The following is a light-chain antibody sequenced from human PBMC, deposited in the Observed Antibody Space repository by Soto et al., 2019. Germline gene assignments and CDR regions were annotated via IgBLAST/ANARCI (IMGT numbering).Light chain of an antibody. CDR3: QQYGSSPLWT. J-gene: IGKJ1*01. V-gene: IGKV3-20*01. CDR1: QSVSSSY. Sequence: IVLPQYTGTLSLSPGERATLSCRASQSVSSSYLAWYQQRPGQAPRLLIYGASSRATGIPDRFSGSGSGTDFTLTISRLEPEDFAVYYCQQYGSSPLWTFGQGTKVDNK. CDR2: GAS.